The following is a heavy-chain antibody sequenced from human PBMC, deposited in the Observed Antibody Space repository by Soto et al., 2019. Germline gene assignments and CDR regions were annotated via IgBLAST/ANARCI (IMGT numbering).Heavy chain of an antibody. J-gene: IGHJ4*02. CDR3: AKAYDSSGYPLVYFDY. CDR1: GFTFSSYG. Sequence: GGSLRLSCAASGFTFSSYGMSWVRQAPGKGLEWVSGISGSGDSTYYADSVKGRFTISRDTSKKTLYLQMNSLRAQETAVYYCAKAYDSSGYPLVYFDYWGQGTLVTVSS. V-gene: IGHV3-23*01. D-gene: IGHD3-22*01. CDR2: ISGSGDST.